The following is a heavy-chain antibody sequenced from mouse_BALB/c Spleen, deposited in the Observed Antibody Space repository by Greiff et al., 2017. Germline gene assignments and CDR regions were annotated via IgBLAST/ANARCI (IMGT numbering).Heavy chain of an antibody. J-gene: IGHJ3*01. V-gene: IGHV5-6-2*01. CDR1: GFTFSSYY. D-gene: IGHD3-2*01. CDR3: ARPLLDSSGYWFAY. CDR2: INSNGGST. Sequence: EVMLVESGGGLVKLGGSLKLSCAASGFTFSSYYMSWVRQTPEKRLELVAAINSNGGSTYYPDTVKGRFTISRDNAKNTLYLQMSSLNSEDTALYYCARPLLDSSGYWFAYWGQGTLVTVSA.